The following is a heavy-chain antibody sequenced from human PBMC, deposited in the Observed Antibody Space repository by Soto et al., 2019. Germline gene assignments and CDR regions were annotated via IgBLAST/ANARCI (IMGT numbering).Heavy chain of an antibody. CDR1: GFTFSSYA. CDR3: AKYFVIAAAGTADLTDY. V-gene: IGHV3-23*01. Sequence: GGSLRLSCAASGFTFSSYAMSWVRQAPGKGLEWVSAISGSGGSTYYADSVKGRFTISRDNSKNTLYLQMNSLRAEDTAVYYCAKYFVIAAAGTADLTDYWGQGTLVTVSS. D-gene: IGHD6-13*01. CDR2: ISGSGGST. J-gene: IGHJ4*02.